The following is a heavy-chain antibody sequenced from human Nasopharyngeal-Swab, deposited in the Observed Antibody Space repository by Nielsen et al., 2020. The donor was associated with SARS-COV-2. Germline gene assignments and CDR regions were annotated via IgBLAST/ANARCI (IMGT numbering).Heavy chain of an antibody. V-gene: IGHV4-59*01. CDR1: GGSISSYD. Sequence: SETLSRTCTVSGGSISSYDWSWIRQPPGKGLEWIVYIYYSGSTNYNPSLKSRVTISVDTSKNQFSLKLSSVTAADTAVYYCARGHYDFWGSYYYYYMDVWGKGTTVTASS. CDR2: IYYSGST. J-gene: IGHJ6*03. D-gene: IGHD3-3*01. CDR3: ARGHYDFWGSYYYYYMDV.